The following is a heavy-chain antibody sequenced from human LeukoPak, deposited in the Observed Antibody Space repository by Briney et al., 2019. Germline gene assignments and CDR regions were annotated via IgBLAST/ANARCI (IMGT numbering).Heavy chain of an antibody. Sequence: SVKVSCKASGGTFSSYAISWVRQAPGQGLEWMGRIIPILGVANYAQKFQGRVTITADKSTSTAYMELSSLRSEDTAVYYCARSTYCGGDCGGYYWGQGTLVTVSS. CDR2: IIPILGVA. J-gene: IGHJ4*02. V-gene: IGHV1-69*04. CDR1: GGTFSSYA. CDR3: ARSTYCGGDCGGYY. D-gene: IGHD2-21*02.